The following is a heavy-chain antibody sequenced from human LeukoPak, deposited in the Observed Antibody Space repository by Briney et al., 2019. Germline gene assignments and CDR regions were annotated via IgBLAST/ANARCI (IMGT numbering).Heavy chain of an antibody. Sequence: PSETLSLTCTVTGGSISSYYWSWIRQPPGKGLDWIGYIYYSGSTNYNPSLKSRVTISVDTSKNQLSLKLSSVTAADTAVYYCARENYDSNSFDYWGQGTLVTVSS. J-gene: IGHJ4*02. CDR1: GGSISSYY. CDR3: ARENYDSNSFDY. CDR2: IYYSGST. D-gene: IGHD3-3*01. V-gene: IGHV4-59*12.